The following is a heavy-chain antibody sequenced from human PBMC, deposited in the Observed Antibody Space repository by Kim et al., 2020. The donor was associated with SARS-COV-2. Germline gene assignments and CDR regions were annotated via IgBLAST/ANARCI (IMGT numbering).Heavy chain of an antibody. V-gene: IGHV3-23*01. CDR2: ISGSGGST. CDR3: AKDAALTYYYDSSGYYPIYYFDY. J-gene: IGHJ4*02. Sequence: GGSLRLSCAASGFTFSSYAMSWVRQAPGKGLEWVSAISGSGGSTYYADSVKGRFTISRDNSKNTLYLQMNSLRAEDTAVYYCAKDAALTYYYDSSGYYPIYYFDYWGQGTLVTVSS. D-gene: IGHD3-22*01. CDR1: GFTFSSYA.